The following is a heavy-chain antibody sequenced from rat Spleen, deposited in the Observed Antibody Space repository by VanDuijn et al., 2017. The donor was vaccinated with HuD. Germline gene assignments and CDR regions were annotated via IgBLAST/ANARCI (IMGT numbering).Heavy chain of an antibody. CDR1: GFTFSNYD. CDR3: ARHGTYYVRYFDY. D-gene: IGHD1-9*01. J-gene: IGHJ2*01. CDR2: ITHTDGST. V-gene: IGHV5-25*01. Sequence: EVQLVESGGGLVQPGRSMKLSCAASGFTFSNYDMAWVRQAPGKGLEWIASITHTDGSTYYPDSVEGRFTVSRDNAKSTLYLQMDSLRSEDTATYYCARHGTYYVRYFDYWGQGVMVTVSS.